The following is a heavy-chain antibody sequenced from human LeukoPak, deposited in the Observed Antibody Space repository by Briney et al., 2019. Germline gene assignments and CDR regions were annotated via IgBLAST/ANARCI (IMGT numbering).Heavy chain of an antibody. V-gene: IGHV4-61*01. D-gene: IGHD2-2*01. CDR2: IYYSGST. Sequence: PSETLSLTCTVSGGSISSSSYSWSWIRQPPGKGLEWIGYIYYSGSTNYNPSLKSRVTISVDTSKNQFSLKLSSVTAADTAVYYCARGPYHCSSTSCRWYYYYGMDVWGQGTTVTVSS. CDR3: ARGPYHCSSTSCRWYYYYGMDV. J-gene: IGHJ6*02. CDR1: GGSISSSSYS.